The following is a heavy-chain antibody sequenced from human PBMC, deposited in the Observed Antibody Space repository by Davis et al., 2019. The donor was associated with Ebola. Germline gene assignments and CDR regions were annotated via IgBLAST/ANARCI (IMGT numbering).Heavy chain of an antibody. CDR2: INPNSGGT. Sequence: ASVKVSCKASGYTFTGYYMHWVRQAPGQGLEWMGRINPNSGGTNYAQKFQGRVTMTRDTSTSTVYMELSSLRSEDTAVYYCARESSQYCSGGSCYSDWGQGTLVTVSS. CDR1: GYTFTGYY. D-gene: IGHD2-15*01. CDR3: ARESSQYCSGGSCYSD. J-gene: IGHJ4*02. V-gene: IGHV1-2*06.